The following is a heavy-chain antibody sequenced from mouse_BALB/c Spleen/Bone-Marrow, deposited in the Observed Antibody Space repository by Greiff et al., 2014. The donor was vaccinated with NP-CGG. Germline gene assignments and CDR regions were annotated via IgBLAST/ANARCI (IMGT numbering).Heavy chain of an antibody. D-gene: IGHD2-14*01. V-gene: IGHV1S130*01. Sequence: VQLQQSGSVLVRPGTSVNLSCKASGFTFTSSWMHWAKQRPGQGLEWIGDIHPNSGNTYYNEKFKGKATLTVDSSSSTAYVDPSSLTSEDSAVYFCAGSYRFWYFDVWGAGTTVTVSS. J-gene: IGHJ1*01. CDR3: AGSYRFWYFDV. CDR2: IHPNSGNT. CDR1: GFTFTSSW.